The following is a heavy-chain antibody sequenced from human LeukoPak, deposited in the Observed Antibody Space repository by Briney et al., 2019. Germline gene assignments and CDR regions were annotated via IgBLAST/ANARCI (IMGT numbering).Heavy chain of an antibody. J-gene: IGHJ5*01. V-gene: IGHV3-21*01. CDR3: ARWGHDRGFDS. CDR2: ISSSSSYI. CDR1: GLTFSSYN. D-gene: IGHD3-16*01. Sequence: GGSLRLSCAASGLTFSSYNMNWVRQAPGTGLEWVSSISSSSSYIYYADSLKGRFTISRDNAQNSLYLQMNSLRAEDTAVYYCARWGHDRGFDSWGQGSLVTVSS.